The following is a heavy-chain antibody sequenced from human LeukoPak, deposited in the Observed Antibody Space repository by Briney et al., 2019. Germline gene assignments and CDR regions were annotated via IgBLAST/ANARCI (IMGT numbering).Heavy chain of an antibody. CDR3: ARVPSSGYYYYFDY. CDR1: GYSISSGYY. Sequence: SETLSLTCTVSGYSISSGYYWGWIRPPPGKGLEWIGSIYHSGSTYYNPSLKSRVTISVDTSKNQFSLKLSSVTAADTAVYYCARVPSSGYYYYFDYWGQGTLVTVSS. V-gene: IGHV4-38-2*02. D-gene: IGHD3-22*01. CDR2: IYHSGST. J-gene: IGHJ4*02.